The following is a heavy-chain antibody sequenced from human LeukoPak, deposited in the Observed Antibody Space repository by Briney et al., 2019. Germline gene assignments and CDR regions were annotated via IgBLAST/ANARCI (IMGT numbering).Heavy chain of an antibody. J-gene: IGHJ4*02. D-gene: IGHD1-1*01. CDR3: ARAQGGLWNLDY. V-gene: IGHV1-2*02. Sequence: ASVKVSCKASGYTFTGYYMLWVRQAPGQGLEYMGWINPNSGGTNYAQKFQGRVTMTRDTSISTAYMELSRLRSDDTAVYYCARAQGGLWNLDYWGQGTLVTVSS. CDR1: GYTFTGYY. CDR2: INPNSGGT.